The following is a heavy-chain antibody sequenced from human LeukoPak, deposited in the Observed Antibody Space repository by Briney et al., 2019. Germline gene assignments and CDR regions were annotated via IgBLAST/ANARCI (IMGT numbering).Heavy chain of an antibody. V-gene: IGHV3-23*01. D-gene: IGHD2-15*01. Sequence: EGSLRLSCAASGFTFNNYAMGWVRQPPGKGLEWVSGVSGNGGNTYYADSVKGRFTISRDYSKSTLYLQMNSLRAEDTAVYYCATLGYCSGGSCPDAFDIWGQGTMVTVS. J-gene: IGHJ3*02. CDR2: VSGNGGNT. CDR1: GFTFNNYA. CDR3: ATLGYCSGGSCPDAFDI.